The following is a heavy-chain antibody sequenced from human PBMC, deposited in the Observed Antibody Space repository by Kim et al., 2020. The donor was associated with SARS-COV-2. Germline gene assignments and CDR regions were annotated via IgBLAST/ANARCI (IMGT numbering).Heavy chain of an antibody. V-gene: IGHV5-10-1*01. Sequence: GESLKISCSTYGYTFSNFWIAWVRQVPGKALECVGRIDPSDSYVTYSLSFLGHVTISADKSTSTVFLQWCSLRASDTGTYFCARHIRLVGSTMSPLGFYF. J-gene: IGHJ4*01. CDR3: ARHIRLVGSTMSPLGFYF. CDR1: GYTFSNFW. D-gene: IGHD3-10*02. CDR2: IDPSDSYV.